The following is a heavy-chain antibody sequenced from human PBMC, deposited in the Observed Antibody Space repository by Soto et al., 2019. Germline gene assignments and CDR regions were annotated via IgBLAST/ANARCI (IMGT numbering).Heavy chain of an antibody. V-gene: IGHV4-30-2*02. Sequence: SETLSLTCAVSGVSIRSGGFSWTWIRKPPGKALEWIGYIYYSGSTYYNPSLESRVTILLDTSKNQFSLKLSSVTAADTAVYYCARSMDPYYYYCMDVWGQGTTVTVSS. CDR2: IYYSGST. J-gene: IGHJ6*02. CDR1: GVSIRSGGFS. D-gene: IGHD2-8*01. CDR3: ARSMDPYYYYCMDV.